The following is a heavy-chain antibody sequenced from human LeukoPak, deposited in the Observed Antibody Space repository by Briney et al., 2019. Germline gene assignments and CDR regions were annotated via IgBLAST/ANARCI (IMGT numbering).Heavy chain of an antibody. V-gene: IGHV3-30*02. CDR1: GFTLSNFG. Sequence: PGGSLRLSCAASGFTLSNFGMHWVRQAPGKGLECVAFVRPNGSSNYYADSVKGRFTISRDISKNTLYLQMNSLRAEDTAFYYCAKDQAGTWCLENWGQGTLVTVSS. CDR2: VRPNGSSN. J-gene: IGHJ4*02. D-gene: IGHD2-8*02. CDR3: AKDQAGTWCLEN.